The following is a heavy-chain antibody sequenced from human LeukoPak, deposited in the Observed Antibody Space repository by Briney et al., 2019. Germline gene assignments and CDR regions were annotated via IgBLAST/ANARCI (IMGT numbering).Heavy chain of an antibody. CDR1: GGSISSYY. CDR3: ARVAVAGTLFDY. D-gene: IGHD6-19*01. CDR2: IYYSGST. Sequence: SETLSLTCTVSGGSISSYYWSWIRQPPGKGLEWIGYIYYSGSTNYNPSLKSRVTISVDTSKNQFSLRLSSVTAADTAVYYCARVAVAGTLFDYWGQGTLVTVSS. J-gene: IGHJ4*02. V-gene: IGHV4-59*01.